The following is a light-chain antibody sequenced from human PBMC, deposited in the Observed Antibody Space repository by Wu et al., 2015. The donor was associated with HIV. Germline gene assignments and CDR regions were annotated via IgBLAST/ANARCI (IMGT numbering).Light chain of an antibody. CDR1: QSINTY. Sequence: EIVLTQSPVTLSLSPGERVTLSCRASQSINTYLAWYQQKPGQAPRLLIYDASKRATGIPARFSGSGSGTDFTLSISSLESEDFAVYYCQQHSNWPLTFGHGTRLEIK. V-gene: IGKV3-11*01. CDR3: QQHSNWPLT. CDR2: DAS. J-gene: IGKJ5*01.